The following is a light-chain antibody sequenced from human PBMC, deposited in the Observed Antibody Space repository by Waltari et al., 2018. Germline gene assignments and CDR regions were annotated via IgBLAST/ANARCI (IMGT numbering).Light chain of an antibody. CDR3: QSYDTSLSVV. Sequence: VLTQPPSVSGAPGQRVTIPCTGSGSTLAPGSDLHWYQQLPRAAPKLLIFGSTTRPLGVPDRFFGSTSGTSASLTITGLQAEDEADYYCQSYDTSLSVVFGGGTKLTVL. J-gene: IGLJ3*02. V-gene: IGLV1-40*01. CDR1: GSTLAPGSD. CDR2: GST.